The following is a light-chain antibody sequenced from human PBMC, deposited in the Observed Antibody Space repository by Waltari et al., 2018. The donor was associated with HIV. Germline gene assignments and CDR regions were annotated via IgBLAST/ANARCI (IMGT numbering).Light chain of an antibody. J-gene: IGLJ2*01. CDR3: AACYYSLSGQV. V-gene: IGLV1-47*01. CDR2: RNN. Sequence: QSVLTQPPSASGTPGQRVTISCSGSSSNIGSNYVYWYQQLPGTAPKLLIYRNNQRPSGVPYRFSGFMFVTSASLAIIVLRSEDEADYYCAACYYSLSGQVFGVGTKLTVL. CDR1: SSNIGSNY.